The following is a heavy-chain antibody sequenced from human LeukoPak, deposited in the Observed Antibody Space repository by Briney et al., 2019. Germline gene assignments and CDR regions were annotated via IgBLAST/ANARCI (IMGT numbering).Heavy chain of an antibody. J-gene: IGHJ4*02. CDR1: GFSFDDYA. CDR3: AKDIRAVAMYYFDY. Sequence: PGGSLRLSCAASGFSFDDYAMHWVRQAPGKGLEWVSGISWNSGSIDYADSVKGRFTISRDNAKNSLYLQMNSLRAEDTALYYCAKDIRAVAMYYFDYWGQGTLVTVFS. V-gene: IGHV3-9*01. CDR2: ISWNSGSI. D-gene: IGHD6-19*01.